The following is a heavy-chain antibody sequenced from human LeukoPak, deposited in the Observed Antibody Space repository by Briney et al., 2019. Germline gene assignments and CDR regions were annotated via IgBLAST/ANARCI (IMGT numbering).Heavy chain of an antibody. Sequence: GGSLRLSCSASGFTFSSYTMHWVRRAPGKGLEYVSAIRDNGDSTFYADSVKGRFTISRDNSKNTLYLQMSSLRAEDTAVYYCLKNSGYEDFDYWGQGTLVTVSS. D-gene: IGHD5-12*01. CDR2: IRDNGDST. V-gene: IGHV3-64D*06. CDR1: GFTFSSYT. CDR3: LKNSGYEDFDY. J-gene: IGHJ4*02.